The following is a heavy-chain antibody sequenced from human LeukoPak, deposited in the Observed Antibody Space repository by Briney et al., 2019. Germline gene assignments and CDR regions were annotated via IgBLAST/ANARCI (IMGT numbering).Heavy chain of an antibody. J-gene: IGHJ4*02. Sequence: GGSLRLSCAASGFTVSSNYMSWVRQAPGKGLEWVSVIYSGDSTYYADSVKGRFTISRDNSKNTLYLQMNSLRAEDTAVYYCARAIVVVPAALTDEYYFDYWGQGTLVTVSS. V-gene: IGHV3-53*01. CDR3: ARAIVVVPAALTDEYYFDY. CDR2: IYSGDST. D-gene: IGHD2-2*01. CDR1: GFTVSSNY.